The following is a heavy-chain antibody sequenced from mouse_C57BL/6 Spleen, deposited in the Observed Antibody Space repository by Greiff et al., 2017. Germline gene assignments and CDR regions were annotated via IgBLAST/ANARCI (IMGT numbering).Heavy chain of an antibody. Sequence: VQLKQSGAELVRPGSSVKMSCKTSGYTFTSYGINWVKQRPGQGLEWIGYIYIGNGYTEYNEKFKGKATLTSDTSSGTAYMQLSSLTYEDSAIDFYARSTVTTVVVNYFDYWGQGTTLTVSS. CDR3: ARSTVTTVVVNYFDY. D-gene: IGHD1-1*01. CDR1: GYTFTSYG. V-gene: IGHV1-58*01. CDR2: IYIGNGYT. J-gene: IGHJ2*01.